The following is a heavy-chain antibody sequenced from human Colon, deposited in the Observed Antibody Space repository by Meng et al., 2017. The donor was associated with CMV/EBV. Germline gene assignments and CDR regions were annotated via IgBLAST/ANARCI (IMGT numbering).Heavy chain of an antibody. CDR3: ARETRSTDEDYYLGMDV. CDR1: GYPFTNFG. Sequence: ASVKVSCKASGYPFTNFGIRWVRQAPGQGLEWMGWMSTLNGNTYYAQKFKGRVTITRDTFTETAYMDLTSLRSDDTAVYYCARETRSTDEDYYLGMDVWGLGTTVTVSS. CDR2: MSTLNGNT. V-gene: IGHV1-18*01. J-gene: IGHJ6*02.